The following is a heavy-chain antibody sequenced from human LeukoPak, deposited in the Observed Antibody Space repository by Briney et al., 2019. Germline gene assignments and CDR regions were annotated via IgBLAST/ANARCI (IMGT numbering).Heavy chain of an antibody. CDR3: ARDVGSSNWNLNWFDP. Sequence: PGGSLRLSCAASGFIFSSYGFHWVRQAPGKGLEWVAVIWYDGSKQYYAASVKGRFTISKDSFKNTLYLQMNSLRVEDTAICFCARDVGSSNWNLNWFDPWGQGTLVTVSS. V-gene: IGHV3-33*01. CDR1: GFIFSSYG. CDR2: IWYDGSKQ. J-gene: IGHJ5*02. D-gene: IGHD6-13*01.